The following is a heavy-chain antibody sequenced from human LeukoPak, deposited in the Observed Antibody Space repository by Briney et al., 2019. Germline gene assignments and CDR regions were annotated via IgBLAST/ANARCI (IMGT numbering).Heavy chain of an antibody. CDR2: ISGSGGST. CDR3: AKEVVSGSYYFDYHYYYGMDV. V-gene: IGHV3-23*01. J-gene: IGHJ6*02. Sequence: GGSLRLSCAASGFTFSSYAMSWVRQAPGKGLEWVSAISGSGGSTYYADSVKGRFTISRDNSKNTLYLQMNSLRAEDTAVYYCAKEVVSGSYYFDYHYYYGMDVWGQGTTVTVSS. D-gene: IGHD3-10*01. CDR1: GFTFSSYA.